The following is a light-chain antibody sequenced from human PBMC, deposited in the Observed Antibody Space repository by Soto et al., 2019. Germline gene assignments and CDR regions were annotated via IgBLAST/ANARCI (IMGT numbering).Light chain of an antibody. J-gene: IGKJ1*01. CDR2: AAS. CDR1: QSISTY. Sequence: DIQMPQSPSSLSASVGDRVTITCRASQSISTYLNWYQQKPGSAPRLLIYAASSLQSGVPSRFSGSGSGTDFTLTISSLQPVDFATYYCQQSYSTPWTFGQGTKVEIE. V-gene: IGKV1-39*01. CDR3: QQSYSTPWT.